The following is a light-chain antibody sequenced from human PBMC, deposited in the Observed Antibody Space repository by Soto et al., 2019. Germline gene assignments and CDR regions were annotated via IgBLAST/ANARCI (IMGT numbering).Light chain of an antibody. CDR1: QDISNY. V-gene: IGKV1-9*01. CDR2: AAS. Sequence: DIQLTQSPSFLSASVGDRVTITCRASQDISNYLVWYQQKPGKAPKPLIYAASTLQSGVPSRFSGSGSGTEFTLTITSLQPDDFATYYCQQYNSYPWTFGQGTKVEIK. CDR3: QQYNSYPWT. J-gene: IGKJ1*01.